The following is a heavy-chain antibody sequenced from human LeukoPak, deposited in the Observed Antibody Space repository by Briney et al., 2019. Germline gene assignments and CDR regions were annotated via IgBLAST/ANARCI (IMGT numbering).Heavy chain of an antibody. Sequence: PGGSLRLSCAASGFSFGNYVMSWVRQAPGKGLEWVAGIGSGGSTYYADSVKGRSTISRDDSKNTLYLQMNRLRAEDTAVYYCAKNAVAVRIWGQGTLVTVSS. J-gene: IGHJ4*02. CDR3: AKNAVAVRI. CDR1: GFSFGNYV. V-gene: IGHV3-23*01. CDR2: IGSGGST.